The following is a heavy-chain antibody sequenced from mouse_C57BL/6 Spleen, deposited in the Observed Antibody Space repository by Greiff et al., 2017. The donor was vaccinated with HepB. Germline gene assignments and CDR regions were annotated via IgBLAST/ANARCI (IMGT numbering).Heavy chain of an antibody. CDR1: GFTFSTFA. D-gene: IGHD1-1*01. J-gene: IGHJ1*03. CDR3: ARQGGSSYRYFDV. V-gene: IGHV5-6*01. Sequence: EVKLVESGGDLVKPGGSLKLSCAASGFTFSTFAMSWVRQTPDKSREWDATFSSVVGYTYYPDSVKGRFTISRDNAKNTLYLQMSSLKSEDTAMYYCARQGGSSYRYFDVWGTGTTVTVSS. CDR2: FSSVVGYT.